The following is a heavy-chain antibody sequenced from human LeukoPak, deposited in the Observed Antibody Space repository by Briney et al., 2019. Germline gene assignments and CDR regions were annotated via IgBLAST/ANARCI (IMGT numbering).Heavy chain of an antibody. CDR1: GGSVTKGGYY. V-gene: IGHV4-34*01. J-gene: IGHJ4*02. CDR2: INHSGST. Sequence: SETLSLTCTVSGGSVTKGGYYWSWIRQPPGKGLEWIGEINHSGSTNYNPSLKSRVTISVDTSKNQFSLKLSSVTAADTAVYYCARGRGDIVVVPAASTDYWGQGTLVTVSS. D-gene: IGHD2-2*01. CDR3: ARGRGDIVVVPAASTDY.